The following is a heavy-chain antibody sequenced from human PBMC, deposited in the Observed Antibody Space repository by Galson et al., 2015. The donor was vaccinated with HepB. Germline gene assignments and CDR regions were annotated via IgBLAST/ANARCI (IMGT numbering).Heavy chain of an antibody. Sequence: SLRLSCAASGFTFSSYAMSWVRQAPGKGLEWVSGISGSGSSTYYADSVKGRFAISRDNPKNTLSLQMNSLSAEDTAVYYWAKDGFYCSSTNCMGWFDPWGQGTLVIVSS. CDR2: ISGSGSST. V-gene: IGHV3-23*01. J-gene: IGHJ5*02. CDR3: AKDGFYCSSTNCMGWFDP. CDR1: GFTFSSYA. D-gene: IGHD2-2*01.